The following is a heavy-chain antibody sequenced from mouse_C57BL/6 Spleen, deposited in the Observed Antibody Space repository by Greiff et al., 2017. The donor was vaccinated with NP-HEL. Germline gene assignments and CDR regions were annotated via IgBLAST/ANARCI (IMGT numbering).Heavy chain of an antibody. CDR1: GFNIKDYY. Sequence: VQLQQSGAELVRPGASVKLSCTASGFNIKDYYMHWVKQRPEQGLEWIGRIDPEDGDTEYAPKFQGKATMTADTSSNTAYLQLSSRTSEDTAVYYCTNDGNYGYFDVWGTGTTVTVSS. J-gene: IGHJ1*03. CDR2: IDPEDGDT. V-gene: IGHV14-1*01. D-gene: IGHD2-1*01. CDR3: TNDGNYGYFDV.